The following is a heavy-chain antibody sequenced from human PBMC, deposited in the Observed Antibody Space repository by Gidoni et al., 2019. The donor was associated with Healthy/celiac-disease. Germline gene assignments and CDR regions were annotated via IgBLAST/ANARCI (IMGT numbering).Heavy chain of an antibody. D-gene: IGHD3-9*01. CDR3: ARHPYDILTGYYYYMDV. CDR2: IYYSGST. V-gene: IGHV4-39*01. Sequence: QLQLQESGPGLVKPSETLSLTCTVSGGSISSSSYYWGWIRQPPGKGLEWIGSIYYSGSTYYNPSLKSRVTISVDTSKNQFSLKLSSVTAADTAVYYCARHPYDILTGYYYYMDVWGKGTTVTVSS. J-gene: IGHJ6*03. CDR1: GGSISSSSYY.